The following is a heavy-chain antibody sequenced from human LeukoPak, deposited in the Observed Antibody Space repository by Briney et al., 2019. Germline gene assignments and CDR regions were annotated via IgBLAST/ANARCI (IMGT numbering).Heavy chain of an antibody. J-gene: IGHJ4*02. V-gene: IGHV3-7*01. CDR3: ARDAWVVPAAIKQYYFDY. Sequence: PGGSLRLSCAASGFTFSSYWMSWVRQAPGKGPEWVANIKQDGSEKYYVDSVKGRFTISRDNAKNSLYLQMNSLRAEDTAVYYCARDAWVVPAAIKQYYFDYWGQGTLVTVSS. D-gene: IGHD2-2*01. CDR1: GFTFSSYW. CDR2: IKQDGSEK.